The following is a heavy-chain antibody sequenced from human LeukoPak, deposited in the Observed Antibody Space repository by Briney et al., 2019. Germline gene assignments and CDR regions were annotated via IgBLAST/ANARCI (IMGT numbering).Heavy chain of an antibody. CDR1: GGSISSYY. Sequence: PSETLSLTCTVSGGSISSYYWSWIRQPPGKGLGGIGYIYYVGSTTSNPSLKSRVTISVDTSKNQFSLKLSSVTAADTAVYYCAGGRAVTTGEGQPTFYSVNYYYGMDVWGQGTTVTVSS. D-gene: IGHD4-17*01. V-gene: IGHV4-59*01. CDR2: IYYVGST. J-gene: IGHJ6*02. CDR3: AGGRAVTTGEGQPTFYSVNYYYGMDV.